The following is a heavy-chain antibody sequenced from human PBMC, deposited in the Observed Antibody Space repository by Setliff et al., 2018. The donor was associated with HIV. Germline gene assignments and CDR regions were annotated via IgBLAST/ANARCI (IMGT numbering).Heavy chain of an antibody. J-gene: IGHJ4*02. D-gene: IGHD1-1*01. CDR3: ARQLSNTFDY. CDR2: ISIYNANT. CDR1: GYTFTDYF. Sequence: ASVKVSCKSSGYTFTDYFMHWVRQAPGQGLEWMGWISIYNANTKYAQKFQGRVTMTTDTSTSTAYMEFSGLTSDDTAVYYCARQLSNTFDYWGQGTLVTVSS. V-gene: IGHV1-18*04.